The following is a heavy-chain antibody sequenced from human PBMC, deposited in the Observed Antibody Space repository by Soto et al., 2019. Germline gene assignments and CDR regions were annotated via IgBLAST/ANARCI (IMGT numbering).Heavy chain of an antibody. J-gene: IGHJ4*02. V-gene: IGHV3-53*01. CDR2: IYSGGST. CDR1: GFTVSSNY. Sequence: GGSLRLSCAASGFTVSSNYMSWVRQAPGKGLEWVSVIYSGGSTYYEESVKGRFTISRDNSKNTLFLQLNSLRVEDTAIYYCAKDVRPDGYWDFDYWGQGTLVTVSS. D-gene: IGHD5-12*01. CDR3: AKDVRPDGYWDFDY.